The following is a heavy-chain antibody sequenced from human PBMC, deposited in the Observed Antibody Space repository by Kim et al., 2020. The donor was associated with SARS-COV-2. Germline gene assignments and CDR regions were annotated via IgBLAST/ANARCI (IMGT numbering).Heavy chain of an antibody. V-gene: IGHV3-23*01. J-gene: IGHJ4*02. Sequence: GGSLRLSCAASGFTFSSYAMSWVRQAPGKGLEWVSTISGSGGSTYYADSVKGRFTISRDNSKNTLDLQMNSLSAEDTAVYYCAREGRGTVMGRKDFDYWGKGTLVTVSS. CDR3: AREGRGTVMGRKDFDY. D-gene: IGHD5-18*01. CDR2: ISGSGGST. CDR1: GFTFSSYA.